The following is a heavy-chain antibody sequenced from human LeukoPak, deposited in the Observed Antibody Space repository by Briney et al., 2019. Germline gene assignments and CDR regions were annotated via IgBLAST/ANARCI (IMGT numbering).Heavy chain of an antibody. Sequence: SETLSLTCSVSGGSISSYYWSWIRQPAGKGLEWIGRIYTSGSTNYNPSLKSRVTISVDTSKNQFSLKLSSVTAADTAVYYCARVVVRGVHDAFDIWGQGTMVTVSS. J-gene: IGHJ3*02. D-gene: IGHD3-10*01. CDR1: GGSISSYY. CDR2: IYTSGST. V-gene: IGHV4-4*07. CDR3: ARVVVRGVHDAFDI.